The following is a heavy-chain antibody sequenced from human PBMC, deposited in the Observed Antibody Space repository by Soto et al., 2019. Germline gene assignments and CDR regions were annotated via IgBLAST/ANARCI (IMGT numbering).Heavy chain of an antibody. CDR2: ISGSGGST. CDR1: GFTFSSYA. V-gene: IGHV3-23*01. CDR3: AKDKVPVALYSGSWYYFDY. D-gene: IGHD1-26*01. Sequence: GGSLRLSCAASGFTFSSYAMSWVRQAPGKGLEWVSAISGSGGSTYYADSVKGRFTISRDNSKNTLYLQMNSLRAEDTAVYYCAKDKVPVALYSGSWYYFDYWGQGTLVTVSS. J-gene: IGHJ4*02.